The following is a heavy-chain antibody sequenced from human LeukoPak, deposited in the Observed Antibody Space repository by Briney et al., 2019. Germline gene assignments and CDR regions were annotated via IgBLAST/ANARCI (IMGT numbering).Heavy chain of an antibody. J-gene: IGHJ4*02. V-gene: IGHV1-69*13. CDR3: ARMEGYAYSTS. Sequence: SVKVSCKASGGTFSSYAISWVRQAPGQGLEWMGGIIPIFGTANYAQKFQGRVTITADESTNTAYMEMTRLRSEDTAVYYCARMEGYAYSTSWGQGTLVTVSS. CDR1: GGTFSSYA. D-gene: IGHD2-15*01. CDR2: IIPIFGTA.